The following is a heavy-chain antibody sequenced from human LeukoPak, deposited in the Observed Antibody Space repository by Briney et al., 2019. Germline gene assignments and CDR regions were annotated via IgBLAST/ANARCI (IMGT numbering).Heavy chain of an antibody. J-gene: IGHJ5*02. V-gene: IGHV6-1*01. Sequence: SQTLSLTCVISGASVSSNSAAWNWIRQSPSRGLEWLGRTYYRSKWYNDYAVSVKSRITINPDTSKNQFSLQLNSVTPEDTAVYYCARSWDSSSSNGFDPWGQGTLVTVSS. CDR3: ARSWDSSSSNGFDP. CDR1: GASVSSNSAA. D-gene: IGHD6-6*01. CDR2: TYYRSKWYN.